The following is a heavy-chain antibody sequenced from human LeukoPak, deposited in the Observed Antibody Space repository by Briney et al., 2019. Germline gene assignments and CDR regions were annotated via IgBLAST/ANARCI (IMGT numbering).Heavy chain of an antibody. CDR1: GSTFSNFA. Sequence: PGRSLRLSCAASGSTFSNFAMHWVRQAPGKGLEWVALISYDGSNKYYADSVKGRFTISRDNSKNTLYLQMNSLRADDTAVYYCPRVTSEASFDYWGQGTLVIVSS. CDR2: ISYDGSNK. V-gene: IGHV3-30-3*01. CDR3: PRVTSEASFDY. J-gene: IGHJ4*02.